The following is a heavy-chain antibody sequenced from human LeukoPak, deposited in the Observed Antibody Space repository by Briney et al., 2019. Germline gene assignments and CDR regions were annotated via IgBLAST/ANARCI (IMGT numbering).Heavy chain of an antibody. D-gene: IGHD6-13*01. V-gene: IGHV3-7*01. CDR3: AVAGFSSSWYFY. CDR2: IKQDGSEK. Sequence: GGSLRLSCAASGFTFSSYWMSWVRQAPGKGLEWVANIKQDGSEKFYVDSVKGRFTISRDDAKTSPYLQMNSLGAEDTAVYYCAVAGFSSSWYFYWGQGTLVTVSS. J-gene: IGHJ4*02. CDR1: GFTFSSYW.